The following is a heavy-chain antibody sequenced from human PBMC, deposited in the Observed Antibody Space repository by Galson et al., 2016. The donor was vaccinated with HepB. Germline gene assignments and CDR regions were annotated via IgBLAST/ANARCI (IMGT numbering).Heavy chain of an antibody. Sequence: SLRLSCAASGFTFSSYSMNWVRQAPGKGLEWVSSMSSSSIHIYYADSVKGRFTISRDNAKNSLYLQMNSLRAEDTAVYYCARDSPELRYFHWSRDYWGQGTLVTISS. J-gene: IGHJ4*02. V-gene: IGHV3-21*04. CDR2: MSSSSIHI. D-gene: IGHD3-9*01. CDR3: ARDSPELRYFHWSRDY. CDR1: GFTFSSYS.